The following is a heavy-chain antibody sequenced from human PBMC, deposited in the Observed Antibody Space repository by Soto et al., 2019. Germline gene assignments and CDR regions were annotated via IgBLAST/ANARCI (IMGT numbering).Heavy chain of an antibody. CDR1: SYTFTSYG. CDR3: ARDPSYYDSSGYYLDL. J-gene: IGHJ4*02. V-gene: IGHV1-18*01. D-gene: IGHD3-22*01. CDR2: ISAYNGNT. Sequence: APVEVTSKASSYTFTSYGISWVRQAHGQGLEWLGWISAYNGNTNYAQKLQGRVTMTTDTSTSTAYMELRSLRSDDTAVYYCARDPSYYDSSGYYLDLWGQGTLVTVSS.